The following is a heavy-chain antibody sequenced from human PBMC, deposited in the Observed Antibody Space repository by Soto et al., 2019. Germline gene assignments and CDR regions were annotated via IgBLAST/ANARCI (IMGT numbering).Heavy chain of an antibody. CDR1: GGSISSYY. Sequence: QVQLQESGPGLVKPSETLSLTCTVSGGSISSYYWSWIRQPPGKGLEWIGYIYYSGSTNYNPSLKSRVTISVDTSNNQFSLKMSSVTAAETAVYYCARDNGYSYGYPLDHWGQGTLVTVSS. J-gene: IGHJ4*02. CDR3: ARDNGYSYGYPLDH. CDR2: IYYSGST. D-gene: IGHD5-18*01. V-gene: IGHV4-59*01.